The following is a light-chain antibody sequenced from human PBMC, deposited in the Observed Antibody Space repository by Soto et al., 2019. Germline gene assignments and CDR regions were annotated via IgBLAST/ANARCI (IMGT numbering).Light chain of an antibody. CDR1: QDIRDD. CDR3: QQFHNLPLT. J-gene: IGKJ4*01. V-gene: IGKV1-33*01. CDR2: DAS. Sequence: DIQMTQSPSSLSASVGDRVTITCLASQDIRDDLNWYQQKPGKAPTLLIYDASDVETGVPSRFSGSGSGTEFILTITSPQPEDLATYYCQQFHNLPLTFGGGTKVEIK.